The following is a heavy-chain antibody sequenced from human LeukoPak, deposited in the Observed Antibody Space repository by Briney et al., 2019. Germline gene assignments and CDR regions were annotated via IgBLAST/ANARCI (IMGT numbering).Heavy chain of an antibody. CDR2: IYPGDSDT. Sequence: GESLKISCKGSGYTFTRYWIGWVRQMPGKGLEWMGIIYPGDSDTTYSPSFRGQVTISADKSISTAYLQWSSLKASDTAMYYCARLGPIVAMIDAFDIWGQGTMVTVSS. V-gene: IGHV5-51*01. D-gene: IGHD5-12*01. J-gene: IGHJ3*02. CDR1: GYTFTRYW. CDR3: ARLGPIVAMIDAFDI.